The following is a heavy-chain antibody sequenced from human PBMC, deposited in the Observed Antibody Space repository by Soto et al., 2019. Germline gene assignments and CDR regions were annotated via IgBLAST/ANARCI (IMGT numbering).Heavy chain of an antibody. V-gene: IGHV1-69*01. CDR1: GGTFSSYA. Sequence: QVQLVQSGAEVKKPGSSVKVSCKASGGTFSSYAISWVRQAPGQGLEWLGGIIPIFGTANYAQKFQGIVTINAGESTSTAYRELGRPRSGDTAVYYCARGIVATISYYYGMDVWGQGTTVTVSS. CDR3: ARGIVATISYYYGMDV. D-gene: IGHD5-12*01. CDR2: IIPIFGTA. J-gene: IGHJ6*02.